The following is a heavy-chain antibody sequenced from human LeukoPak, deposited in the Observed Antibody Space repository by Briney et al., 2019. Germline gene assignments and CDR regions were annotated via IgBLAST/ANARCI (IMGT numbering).Heavy chain of an antibody. CDR1: GYTFTGYY. Sequence: ASVKVSCKASGYTFTGYYMHWVRQAPGQGLEWMGWINPNSGGTNFAQKFQGRVTMTRDTSISTAYMELSRLRSDDTAVYYCARELETPGDAFDIWGQGTMVTVSS. J-gene: IGHJ3*02. CDR3: ARELETPGDAFDI. D-gene: IGHD5-24*01. CDR2: INPNSGGT. V-gene: IGHV1-2*02.